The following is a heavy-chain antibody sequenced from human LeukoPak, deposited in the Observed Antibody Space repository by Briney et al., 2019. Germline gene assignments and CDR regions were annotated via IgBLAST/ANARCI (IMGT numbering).Heavy chain of an antibody. V-gene: IGHV4-61*01. Sequence: SVPLSLPCTVSGGSISSSTYYWRWIRQPPGKGLEWIGYIYCSGSTNYNPSLKSRVTISVDTSKNLLSLNLSSVTPADTAVYYCARAPAYSYGSFDYWGQGTLVTVSS. D-gene: IGHD5-18*01. CDR1: GGSISSSTYY. J-gene: IGHJ4*02. CDR3: ARAPAYSYGSFDY. CDR2: IYCSGST.